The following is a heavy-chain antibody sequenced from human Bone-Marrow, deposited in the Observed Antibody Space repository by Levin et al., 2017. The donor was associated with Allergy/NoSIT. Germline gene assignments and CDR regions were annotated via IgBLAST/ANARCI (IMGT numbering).Heavy chain of an antibody. J-gene: IGHJ6*02. CDR1: GFTFSSYA. CDR3: ARRIAVAGTNYYGMDV. CDR2: ISSNGGST. V-gene: IGHV3-64*01. D-gene: IGHD6-19*01. Sequence: ETLSLTCAASGFTFSSYAMHWVRQAPGKGLEYVSAISSNGGSTYYANSVKGRFTISRDNSKNTLYLQMGSLRAEDMAVYYCARRIAVAGTNYYGMDVWGQGTTVTVSS.